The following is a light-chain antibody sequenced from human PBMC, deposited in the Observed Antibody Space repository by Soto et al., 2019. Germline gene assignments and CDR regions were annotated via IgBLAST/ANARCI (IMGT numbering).Light chain of an antibody. V-gene: IGKV1-5*01. J-gene: IGKJ5*01. CDR2: DAS. CDR3: QQYSNLIT. CDR1: QNIRSR. Sequence: DFQMTQSPSTLSASVGDRVTITCRASQNIRSRLAWFQQKPGKAPKLLIYDASSLETGVPSRFSGSGSGTYFSFTISSLQPEDFATYYCQQYSNLITFGQGTRLEIK.